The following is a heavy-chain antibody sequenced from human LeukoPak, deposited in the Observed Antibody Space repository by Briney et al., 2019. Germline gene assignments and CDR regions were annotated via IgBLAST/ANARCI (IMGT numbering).Heavy chain of an antibody. CDR2: INSDGSST. CDR3: ASYSSSSYGMDV. J-gene: IGHJ6*02. CDR1: GFTFSSYW. Sequence: GGSLRLSCAASGFTFSSYWMHWVRQAPGKGLVWVSRINSDGSSTSYADSVKGRFTISRVNAKNTLYLQMNSLRAEDTAVYYCASYSSSSYGMDVWGQGTTVTVSS. V-gene: IGHV3-74*01. D-gene: IGHD6-13*01.